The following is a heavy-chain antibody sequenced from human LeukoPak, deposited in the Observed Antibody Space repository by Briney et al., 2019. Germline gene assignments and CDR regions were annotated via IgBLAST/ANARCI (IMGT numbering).Heavy chain of an antibody. Sequence: SETLSLTCTASGGSISSHYWSWIRQPPGKGLEWIGYIYYSGSTNYNPSLKSRVTISVDTSKNQFSLKLSSVTAADTAVYYCARDPGSWAFDIWGQGTMVTVSS. CDR1: GGSISSHY. CDR2: IYYSGST. J-gene: IGHJ3*02. V-gene: IGHV4-59*11. D-gene: IGHD3-10*01. CDR3: ARDPGSWAFDI.